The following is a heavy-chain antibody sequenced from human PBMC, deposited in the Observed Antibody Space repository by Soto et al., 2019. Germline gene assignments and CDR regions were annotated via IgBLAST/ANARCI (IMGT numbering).Heavy chain of an antibody. J-gene: IGHJ4*02. CDR1: GGAIGGYY. CDR2: VSYSGST. Sequence: SETLFLTCSLSGGAIGGYYWSWIRQPPGKALEWIGYVSYSGSTNCNPSLKSRVTMLLDTSKNQFSLKLSSVTAADTAVYYCAVPEAGDFHYWGQGALVTVSS. V-gene: IGHV4-59*12. D-gene: IGHD6-13*01. CDR3: AVPEAGDFHY.